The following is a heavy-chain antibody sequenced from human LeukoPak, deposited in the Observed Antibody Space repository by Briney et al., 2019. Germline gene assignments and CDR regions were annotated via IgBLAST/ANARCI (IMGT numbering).Heavy chain of an antibody. D-gene: IGHD6-19*01. V-gene: IGHV3-9*01. CDR1: GFTLDDYS. Sequence: SLRLSCAGSGFTLDDYSMHWVRQAPGKGLGGVSGNSWNWGSIDYADSVKGRFTISRDNAKTSLYLQMNSLRAEDTALYYCAKGASIAVAGTLDYWGQGTLVTVSS. J-gene: IGHJ4*02. CDR3: AKGASIAVAGTLDY. CDR2: NSWNWGSI.